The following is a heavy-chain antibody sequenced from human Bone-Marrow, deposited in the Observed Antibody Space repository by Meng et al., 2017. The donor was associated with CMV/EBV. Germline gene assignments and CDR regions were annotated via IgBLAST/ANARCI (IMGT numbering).Heavy chain of an antibody. CDR2: INPSGGST. J-gene: IGHJ6*02. D-gene: IGHD2-2*01. Sequence: ASVKVSCKASGYTFTEYYLHWVRQAPGQGLEWMGIINPSGGSTSYAQKFQGRVTMTWDTSTSTVYMELSSLRSDDTAVYYCASTPIGYCSSTSCSYYYYYYGMDVWGQGTTVTVSS. CDR3: ASTPIGYCSSTSCSYYYYYYGMDV. V-gene: IGHV1-46*01. CDR1: GYTFTEYY.